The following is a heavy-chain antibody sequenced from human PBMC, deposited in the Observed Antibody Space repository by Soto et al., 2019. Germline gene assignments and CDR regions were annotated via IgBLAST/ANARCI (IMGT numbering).Heavy chain of an antibody. J-gene: IGHJ5*02. CDR1: GFSLSAGGKG. Sequence: QITLKESGPTLVKPTQTLTLTCTFSGFSLSAGGKGVGWIRQPPGTALEWLAVIYWDDDERYSPSLKNRLTITKDPSKNEVVLTMTNVDPLDTATYFCAHSPYGGDRGFDPWGQGTLVTVSS. CDR3: AHSPYGGDRGFDP. V-gene: IGHV2-5*02. D-gene: IGHD3-10*01. CDR2: IYWDDDE.